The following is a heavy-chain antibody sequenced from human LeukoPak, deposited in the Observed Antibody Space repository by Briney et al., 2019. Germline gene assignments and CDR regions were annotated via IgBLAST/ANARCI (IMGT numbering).Heavy chain of an antibody. V-gene: IGHV1-2*04. CDR1: GYTFTGYC. CDR2: INPNSGGT. J-gene: IGHJ4*02. Sequence: GASVKVSCKASGYTFTGYCMHWVRQAPGQGLEWMGWINPNSGGTNYAQKFQGWVTMTRDTSISTAYMEVSRLRSDDTAVYYCARAADSSGYLFDYWGQGTLVTVSS. D-gene: IGHD3-22*01. CDR3: ARAADSSGYLFDY.